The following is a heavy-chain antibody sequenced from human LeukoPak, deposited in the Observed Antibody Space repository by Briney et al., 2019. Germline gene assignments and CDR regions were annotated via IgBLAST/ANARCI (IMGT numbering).Heavy chain of an antibody. CDR2: INHSGST. D-gene: IGHD2-2*01. Sequence: SETLSLTCAVYGGSFSGYYWSWIRQPPGKGLEWIGEINHSGSTNYNPSLKSRVTISVDTSKNQFSLKLSSVTAADTAVYYCARDRWEVVPAASYYYYYMDVWGKGTTVTVSS. J-gene: IGHJ6*03. CDR1: GGSFSGYY. CDR3: ARDRWEVVPAASYYYYYMDV. V-gene: IGHV4-34*01.